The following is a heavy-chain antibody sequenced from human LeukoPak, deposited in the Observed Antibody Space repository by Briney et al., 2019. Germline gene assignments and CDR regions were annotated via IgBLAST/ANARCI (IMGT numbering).Heavy chain of an antibody. CDR2: IRSDGSNK. V-gene: IGHV3-30*02. Sequence: GGSLRLSCAASGFTFSYFGMYWLRQAPGKGLEWVAFIRSDGSNKYYTDSVKGRFTISRDNSKNTLYLQMNSLRAEDKDLYYCAKDNRYDYIWGTYRPNDYWGQGTLVTVSS. CDR3: AKDNRYDYIWGTYRPNDY. J-gene: IGHJ4*02. CDR1: GFTFSYFG. D-gene: IGHD3-16*02.